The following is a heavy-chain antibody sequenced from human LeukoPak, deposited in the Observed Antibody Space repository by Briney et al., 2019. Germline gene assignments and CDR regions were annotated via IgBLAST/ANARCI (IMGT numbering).Heavy chain of an antibody. V-gene: IGHV3-7*03. CDR1: GFTFSSYW. CDR3: ASTMTTVVTPYDAFDI. D-gene: IGHD4-23*01. J-gene: IGHJ3*02. Sequence: GGSLRLSCAASGFTFSSYWMSWVRQAPGKGLEWVANIKQDGSEKYYVDSVKGRFTISRDNAKNSLYLQMNSLRAEDTAVYYCASTMTTVVTPYDAFDIWGQGTMVTVSS. CDR2: IKQDGSEK.